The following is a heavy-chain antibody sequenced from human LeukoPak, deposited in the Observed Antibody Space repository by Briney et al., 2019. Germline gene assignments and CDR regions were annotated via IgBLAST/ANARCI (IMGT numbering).Heavy chain of an antibody. Sequence: PSETLSLTCAVSGYSISSGYYWAWIRPFPGKGLEWIGIIFHSGSPYDTPSLKSRVSTSVDASKNHFSLTLTSVTAADTAVYHCARHMTTDMLDAFDIWGQGTMVIISS. V-gene: IGHV4-38-2*01. D-gene: IGHD3-10*02. CDR2: IFHSGSP. J-gene: IGHJ3*02. CDR1: GYSISSGYY. CDR3: ARHMTTDMLDAFDI.